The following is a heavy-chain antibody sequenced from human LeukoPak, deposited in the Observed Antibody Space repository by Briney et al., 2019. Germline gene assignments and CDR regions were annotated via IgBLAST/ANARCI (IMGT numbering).Heavy chain of an antibody. CDR3: VKSGGYGLIDY. V-gene: IGHV4-39*01. CDR2: IYYTGST. J-gene: IGHJ4*02. D-gene: IGHD1-26*01. Sequence: SDTLSLTCTVSGDSISTSKSYWGWIRQPPLKGLEWIGSIYYTGSTYYNASLQSRVTISIDMSKNQFSLRLNSVTAADTAMYYCVKSGGYGLIDYWGQGTLVTVSS. CDR1: GDSISTSKSY.